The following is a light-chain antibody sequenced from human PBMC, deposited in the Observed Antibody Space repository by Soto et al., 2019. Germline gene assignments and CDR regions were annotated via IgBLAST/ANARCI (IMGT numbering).Light chain of an antibody. J-gene: IGKJ4*01. Sequence: EIVMTQSPATLSVSPGERVVLSCRATQTVTNKLAWYQQEPGQAPRLLIYDASIRATGIPARFSGSGSGTEFTLTISSLQSEDFVLYYCQQYNSWPVTFGGGTKVEIK. CDR3: QQYNSWPVT. V-gene: IGKV3-15*01. CDR1: QTVTNK. CDR2: DAS.